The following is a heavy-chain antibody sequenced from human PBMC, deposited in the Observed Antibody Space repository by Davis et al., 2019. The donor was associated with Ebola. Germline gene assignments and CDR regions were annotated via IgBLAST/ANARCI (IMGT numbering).Heavy chain of an antibody. Sequence: PSETLSLTCSVSGGSISSYYWSWIRQPPGKGLEWIGYIYYSRSTNYNPSLKSRVTISVDTSKNQFSLKLTSVTAADTAVYYCAGQLDGYAYAFDIWGQGTMVTVSS. CDR2: IYYSRST. CDR3: AGQLDGYAYAFDI. CDR1: GGSISSYY. D-gene: IGHD5-24*01. V-gene: IGHV4-59*01. J-gene: IGHJ3*02.